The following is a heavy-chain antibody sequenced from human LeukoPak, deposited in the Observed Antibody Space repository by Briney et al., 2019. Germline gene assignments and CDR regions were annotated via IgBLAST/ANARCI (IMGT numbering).Heavy chain of an antibody. CDR2: INAGNGNT. Sequence: ASVKVSCKASGYTFTSYAMHWVRQAPGQRLEWMGWINAGNGNTKYSQKFQGRVTITRDTSASTAYMELSSLRSEDTAVYYCARVAIVSSTPGYCSSTSCPDAFDIWGQGTMVTVSS. CDR1: GYTFTSYA. V-gene: IGHV1-3*01. J-gene: IGHJ3*02. CDR3: ARVAIVSSTPGYCSSTSCPDAFDI. D-gene: IGHD2-2*01.